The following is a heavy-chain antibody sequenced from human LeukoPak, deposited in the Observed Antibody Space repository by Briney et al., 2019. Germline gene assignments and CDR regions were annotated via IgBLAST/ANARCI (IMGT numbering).Heavy chain of an antibody. CDR1: GYTFTSYD. V-gene: IGHV1-8*01. CDR2: MNPNSGNT. CDR3: ARSPEILRFLEWLPPNYYYGMDV. J-gene: IGHJ6*02. Sequence: APVKVSCKASGYTFTSYDINWVRQATGQGLEWMGWMNPNSGNTGYAQKFQGRVTTTRNTSISTAYMELSSLRSEDTAVYYCARSPEILRFLEWLPPNYYYGMDVWGQGTTVTVSS. D-gene: IGHD3-3*01.